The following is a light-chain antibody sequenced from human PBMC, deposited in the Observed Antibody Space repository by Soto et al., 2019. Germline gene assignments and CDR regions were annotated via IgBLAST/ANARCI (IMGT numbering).Light chain of an antibody. V-gene: IGKV1-5*03. CDR1: RSLTRW. Sequence: DIQMSQSPSTLSASVGDRVTITYRASRSLTRWLAWYQQKPGRAPKLLIYETSILQSGVPSRFSGSGSGTDFTLTISGVQPDDIATYYCQQYSTFWTFGQGTRVEVK. CDR3: QQYSTFWT. J-gene: IGKJ1*01. CDR2: ETS.